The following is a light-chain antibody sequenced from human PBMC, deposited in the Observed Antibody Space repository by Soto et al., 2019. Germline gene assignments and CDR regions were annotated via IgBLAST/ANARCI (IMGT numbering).Light chain of an antibody. Sequence: QSARTQPASVSGSPGQSITISCTGTSSDVGSYNLVSWYQQHPGKAPKLMIYEGSKRPSGVSNRFSGSKSGNTASLTISGLQAEDEADYYCCSYAGSRVFGGGTQLTVL. J-gene: IGLJ3*02. V-gene: IGLV2-23*01. CDR3: CSYAGSRV. CDR2: EGS. CDR1: SSDVGSYNL.